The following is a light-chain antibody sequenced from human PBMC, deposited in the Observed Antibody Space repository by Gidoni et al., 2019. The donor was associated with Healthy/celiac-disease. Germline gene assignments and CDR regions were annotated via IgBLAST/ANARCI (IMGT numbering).Light chain of an antibody. V-gene: IGKV4-1*01. CDR2: WAS. CDR3: QQYYSTPPFT. CDR1: QSVLYSSNNKNY. J-gene: IGKJ3*01. Sequence: DIVMTQSPDSLAVSLGERATINCKSSQSVLYSSNNKNYLAWYQQKPGQPSKLLIYWASTRESGVPDRFSGSGSGTDFTLTISSLQAEDVAVYYCQQYYSTPPFTFGPGTKVDIK.